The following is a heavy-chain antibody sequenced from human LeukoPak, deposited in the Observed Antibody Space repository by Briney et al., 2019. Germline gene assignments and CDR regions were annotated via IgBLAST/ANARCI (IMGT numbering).Heavy chain of an antibody. D-gene: IGHD5-24*01. V-gene: IGHV3-7*01. CDR1: GFTFSSYW. CDR2: IKQDGSEK. Sequence: PGGSLRLSCPASGFTFSSYWMSWVRQAPGKGLEWVANIKQDGSEKYYVDSVKGRFTISRDNAKNSLYLQMNSLRAEDTAVYYCARGLLGRWLQLGWYYYYYMDVWGKGTTVTVSS. J-gene: IGHJ6*03. CDR3: ARGLLGRWLQLGWYYYYYMDV.